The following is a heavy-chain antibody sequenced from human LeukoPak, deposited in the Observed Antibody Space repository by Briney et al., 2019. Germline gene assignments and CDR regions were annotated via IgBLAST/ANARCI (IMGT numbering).Heavy chain of an antibody. J-gene: IGHJ4*02. V-gene: IGHV3-23*01. CDR3: AKDRGFGAAAGHSFYFDY. D-gene: IGHD6-25*01. Sequence: GGSLRLSCAASGFTFSTYAMSWVRQAPGRGVEWVSAISGSGGNTYYADSVKGRFTISRDNYKNTLYLQMNSLRAEDTAVYYCAKDRGFGAAAGHSFYFDYWGQGTLVTVSS. CDR2: ISGSGGNT. CDR1: GFTFSTYA.